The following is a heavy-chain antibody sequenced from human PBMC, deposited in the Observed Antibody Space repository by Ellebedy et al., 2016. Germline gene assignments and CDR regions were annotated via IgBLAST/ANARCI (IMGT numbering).Heavy chain of an antibody. J-gene: IGHJ6*02. CDR3: ARDTARNDIVATIMDYYYYGMDV. CDR2: ISSSSSYI. D-gene: IGHD5-12*01. Sequence: GESLKISCAASGFTFSSYSMNWVRQAPGKGLEWVSSISSSSSYIYYADSVKGRFTISRDNAKNSLYLQMNSLRAEDTAVYYCARDTARNDIVATIMDYYYYGMDVWGQGTTVTVSS. V-gene: IGHV3-21*01. CDR1: GFTFSSYS.